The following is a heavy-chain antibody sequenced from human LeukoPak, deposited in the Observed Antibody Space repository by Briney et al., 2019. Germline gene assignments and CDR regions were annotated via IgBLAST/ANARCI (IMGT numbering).Heavy chain of an antibody. CDR1: GGSISSYY. J-gene: IGHJ6*03. D-gene: IGHD2-2*02. CDR3: ARDLGCSSTSCYTTYYYYYMDV. CDR2: IYTSGST. Sequence: SETLSLTCTVSGGSISSYYWSWIRQPAGKGLEWIGRIYTSGSTNYNPSLKSRVTMSVDTSKNQFSLKLSSVTAADTAVYYCARDLGCSSTSCYTTYYYYYMDVWGKGTTVTVSS. V-gene: IGHV4-4*07.